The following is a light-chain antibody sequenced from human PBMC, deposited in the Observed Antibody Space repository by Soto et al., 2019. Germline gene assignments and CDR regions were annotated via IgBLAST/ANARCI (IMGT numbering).Light chain of an antibody. J-gene: IGKJ1*01. Sequence: PGERATLSCGASQTISSSLAWYQQRPGQAPRLLIYGASNRATGIPDRFSGSGSGTDLTLTISRLEPEDFAVYYCQQYGSSPRTCGQGTKVDIK. CDR1: QTISSS. CDR2: GAS. CDR3: QQYGSSPRT. V-gene: IGKV3-20*01.